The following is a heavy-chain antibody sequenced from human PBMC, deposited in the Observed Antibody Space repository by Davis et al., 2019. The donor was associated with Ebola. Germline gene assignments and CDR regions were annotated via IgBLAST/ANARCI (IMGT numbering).Heavy chain of an antibody. CDR3: ARETITYDFWSGYYYYYYYGMDV. D-gene: IGHD3-3*01. V-gene: IGHV3-7*01. CDR2: IKQDGSEK. Sequence: GGSLRLSCAASGFTFSSYWMSWVRQAPGKGLEWVANIKQDGSEKYYVDSVKGRFTISRDNAKNSLYLQMNSLRAEDTAVYYCARETITYDFWSGYYYYYYYGMDVWGQGTTVTVSS. CDR1: GFTFSSYW. J-gene: IGHJ6*02.